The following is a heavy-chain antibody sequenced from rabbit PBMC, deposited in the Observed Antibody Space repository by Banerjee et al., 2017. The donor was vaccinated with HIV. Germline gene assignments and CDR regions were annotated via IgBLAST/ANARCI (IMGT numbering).Heavy chain of an antibody. CDR1: GFSFSSSYW. D-gene: IGHD8-1*01. Sequence: QEQLEESGGDLVKPEGSLTLTCTASGFSFSSSYWIYWVRQAPGKGLEWIACIYAGSSGSTYYASWAKGRFTISKTSSTTVTLQMTSLTAADTATYFCARDGTGGSYVLNLWGQGTLVTVS. CDR3: ARDGTGGSYVLNL. J-gene: IGHJ4*01. CDR2: IYAGSSGST. V-gene: IGHV1S45*01.